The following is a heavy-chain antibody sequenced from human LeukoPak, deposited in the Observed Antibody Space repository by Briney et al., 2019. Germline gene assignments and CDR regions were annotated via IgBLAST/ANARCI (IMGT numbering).Heavy chain of an antibody. Sequence: PGGSLRLSCAAXGXXXXXXTXXXXXXAXXXXLXXVSGIXGSDXSXYYADFVXGXFIVSRDNSKNTLYLQMNSLRADDTAVYYCAKGGGWLYYFDYWGQGTLVTVSS. CDR3: AKGGGWLYYFDY. J-gene: IGHJ4*02. CDR2: IXGSDXSX. D-gene: IGHD4-23*01. V-gene: IGHV3-23*01. CDR1: GXXXXXXT.